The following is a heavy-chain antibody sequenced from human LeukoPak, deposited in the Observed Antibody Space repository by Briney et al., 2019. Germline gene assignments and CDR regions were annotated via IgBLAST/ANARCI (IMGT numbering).Heavy chain of an antibody. J-gene: IGHJ3*02. CDR2: IYSGGIT. D-gene: IGHD3-10*01. CDR1: GFTVTSNY. Sequence: PGGFLRLSFAASGFTVTSNYMSGVRQAPGKALEWVSAIYSGGITYYGDSVKGRFTLSRDNCETRLDLQINSLRAEATAVYYCARSSGVTPPDRAFDIWGQGTMVTVSS. CDR3: ARSSGVTPPDRAFDI. V-gene: IGHV3-53*01.